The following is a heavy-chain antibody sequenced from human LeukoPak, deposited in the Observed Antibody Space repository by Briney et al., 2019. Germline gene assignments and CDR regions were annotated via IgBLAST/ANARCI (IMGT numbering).Heavy chain of an antibody. CDR1: GFTFDDYT. Sequence: GGSLRLSCAASGFTFDDYTMHWVRQAPGKGLEWVSLISWDGGSTYYADSVEGRFTISRDNSKNSLYLQMNSLRTEDTALYYCAKSVTSYYYGMDVWGQGTTVTVSS. CDR3: AKSVTSYYYGMDV. CDR2: ISWDGGST. D-gene: IGHD2/OR15-2a*01. J-gene: IGHJ6*02. V-gene: IGHV3-43*01.